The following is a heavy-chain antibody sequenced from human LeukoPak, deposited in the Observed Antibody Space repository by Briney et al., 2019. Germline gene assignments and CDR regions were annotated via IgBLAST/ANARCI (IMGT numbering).Heavy chain of an antibody. D-gene: IGHD6-19*01. CDR2: ISYSGTT. V-gene: IGHV4-39*07. J-gene: IGHJ4*02. CDR3: ARERGEEYSSGWYKTNFFDT. CDR1: GGSISSSNYF. Sequence: SETLSLTCTVSGGSISSSNYFWGWVRQPPGKGLEWIGTISYSGTTHDNPSLKSRVIISVDTSKKQFSLRLSSVTAADTALYYCARERGEEYSSGWYKTNFFDTWGQGTRVTVSS.